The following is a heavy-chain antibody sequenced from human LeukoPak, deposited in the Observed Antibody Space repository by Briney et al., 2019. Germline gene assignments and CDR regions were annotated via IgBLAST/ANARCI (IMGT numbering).Heavy chain of an antibody. D-gene: IGHD6-19*01. J-gene: IGHJ4*02. CDR3: ASGGWSEYYFDY. CDR2: INSDGRST. CDR1: GFAFSDYW. V-gene: IGHV3-74*01. Sequence: GGSLRLSCAASGFAFSDYWMHWVRQAPGKGLVWVSRINSDGRSTTYADSVKGRFTISRDNAKNTLDLQMNSLRAEDTAVYYCASGGWSEYYFDYWGQGTLVTVSS.